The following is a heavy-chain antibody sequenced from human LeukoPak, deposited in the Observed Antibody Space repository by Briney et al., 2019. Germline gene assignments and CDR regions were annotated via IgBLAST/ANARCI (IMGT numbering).Heavy chain of an antibody. V-gene: IGHV4-59*08. CDR2: IYYSGST. CDR3: ARHYYDSSGYSWYFDL. D-gene: IGHD3-22*01. J-gene: IGHJ2*01. CDR1: GGSISSYY. Sequence: SETLSLTCTVSGGSISSYYWSWIRQTPGKGLEWIGYIYYSGSTNYNPSLKSRVTISVDTSKNQFSLKLSSVTAADTAVYYCARHYYDSSGYSWYFDLWGRGTLVTVSS.